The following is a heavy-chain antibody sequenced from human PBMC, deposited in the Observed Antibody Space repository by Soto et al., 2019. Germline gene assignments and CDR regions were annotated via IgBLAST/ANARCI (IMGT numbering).Heavy chain of an antibody. CDR1: GFTFSSYA. Sequence: GGSLRLSCAASGFTFSSYAMSWVRQAPGKGLEWVSAISGSGGSTYYADSVKGRFTISRDNSKNTLYLQMNSLRAEDTAVYYCAKGRMYYDILTGLRNWGQGTLVTVSS. D-gene: IGHD3-9*01. V-gene: IGHV3-23*01. CDR2: ISGSGGST. CDR3: AKGRMYYDILTGLRN. J-gene: IGHJ4*02.